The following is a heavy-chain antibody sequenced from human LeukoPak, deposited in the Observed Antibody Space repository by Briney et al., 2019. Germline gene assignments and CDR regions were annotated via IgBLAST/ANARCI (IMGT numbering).Heavy chain of an antibody. Sequence: GGSLRLSCAASGFTFSSYAMSWVRQAPGKGLEWVSAISGSGGSTYYADSVKGRFTISRDNSKNTLYLQMNSLRAEDAAVYYCAEGGENVVITCTDYWGQGTLVTVSS. CDR3: AEGGENVVITCTDY. V-gene: IGHV3-23*01. D-gene: IGHD3-22*01. J-gene: IGHJ4*02. CDR1: GFTFSSYA. CDR2: ISGSGGST.